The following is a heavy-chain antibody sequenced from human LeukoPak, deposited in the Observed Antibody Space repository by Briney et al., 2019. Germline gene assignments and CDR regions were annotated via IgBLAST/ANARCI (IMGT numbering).Heavy chain of an antibody. V-gene: IGHV3-11*04. D-gene: IGHD2-21*01. CDR3: ATAPTEDGDGSSPGY. CDR2: ISSSGSDT. Sequence: GGSLRLSCAASIFTFRDRFMSWIRQPLGKWLEWVSYISSSGSDTYYSDSVKGRFTVSRVNAQNSLFLQMTSLRADDTAVYYCATAPTEDGDGSSPGYWGQGTLVTVSS. CDR1: IFTFRDRF. J-gene: IGHJ4*02.